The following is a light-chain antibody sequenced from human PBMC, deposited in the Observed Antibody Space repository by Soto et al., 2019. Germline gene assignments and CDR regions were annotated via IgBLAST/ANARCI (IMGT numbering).Light chain of an antibody. Sequence: IQMTQSPSTLSASVGDRVTITCRASQSISNWLAWYQQKPGKAPKLLIYKASTLESGVPSRFSGSGSGTEFTLTISSLQADDFAIYYCQQYNGYRLAFGGGTK. J-gene: IGKJ4*01. CDR3: QQYNGYRLA. CDR2: KAS. V-gene: IGKV1-5*03. CDR1: QSISNW.